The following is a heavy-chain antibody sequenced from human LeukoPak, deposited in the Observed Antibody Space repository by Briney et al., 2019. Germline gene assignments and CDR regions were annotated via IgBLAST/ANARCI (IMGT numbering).Heavy chain of an antibody. CDR1: GGSISSSSYY. CDR2: IYYSGST. Sequence: SETLSLTCTVSGGSISSSSYYWGWIRQPPGKGLEWIGSIYYSGSTYYNPSLKSRVTISVDTSKNQFSLKLSSVTAADTAVYYCARTDGSGSYGHWGQGTLVTVSS. V-gene: IGHV4-39*01. D-gene: IGHD1-26*01. CDR3: ARTDGSGSYGH. J-gene: IGHJ4*02.